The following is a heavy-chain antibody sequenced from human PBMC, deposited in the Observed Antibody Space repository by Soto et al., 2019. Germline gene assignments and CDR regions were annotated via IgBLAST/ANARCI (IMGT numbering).Heavy chain of an antibody. Sequence: SGTLSLTCTVSGGSISSGGYYWSWIRQHPGKGLEWIGYIYYSGSTYYNPSLKSRVTISVDTSKNQFSLKLSSVTAADTAVYYCAREPYSAGMRSLYYFDYWGQGTLVTVSS. CDR2: IYYSGST. J-gene: IGHJ4*02. D-gene: IGHD2-2*01. CDR1: GGSISSGGYY. V-gene: IGHV4-31*03. CDR3: AREPYSAGMRSLYYFDY.